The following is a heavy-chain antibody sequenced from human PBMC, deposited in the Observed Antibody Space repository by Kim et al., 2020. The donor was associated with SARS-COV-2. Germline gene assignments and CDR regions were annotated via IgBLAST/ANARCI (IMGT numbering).Heavy chain of an antibody. D-gene: IGHD2-2*01. CDR3: AREGGYCSSTSCYGAFYYYYYGMDV. J-gene: IGHJ6*02. CDR1: GFTFSSYE. V-gene: IGHV3-48*03. CDR2: ISSSGSTI. Sequence: GGSLRLSCAASGFTFSSYEMNWVRQAPGKGLEWVSYISSSGSTIYYADSVKGRFTISRDNAKNSLYLQMNSLRAEDTAVYYCAREGGYCSSTSCYGAFYYYYYGMDVWGQGTTVTVSS.